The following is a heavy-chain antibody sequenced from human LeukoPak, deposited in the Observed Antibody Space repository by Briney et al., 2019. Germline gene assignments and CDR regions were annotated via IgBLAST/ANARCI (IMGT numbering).Heavy chain of an antibody. J-gene: IGHJ4*02. Sequence: PGGSLRLSCAASGFTFSSYWMHWVRQAPGKGLVWVSRLISDGSSASYADSVKGRFTISRDNTKNTLYLQMNSLRAEDTAVYYCASGITAVAGTDYWGQGTLVTVSS. D-gene: IGHD6-19*01. CDR2: LISDGSSA. V-gene: IGHV3-74*01. CDR3: ASGITAVAGTDY. CDR1: GFTFSSYW.